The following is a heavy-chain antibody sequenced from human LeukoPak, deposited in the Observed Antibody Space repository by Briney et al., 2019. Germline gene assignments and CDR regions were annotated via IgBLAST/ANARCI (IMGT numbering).Heavy chain of an antibody. CDR2: IVVGSGNT. CDR1: GFTFTSSA. J-gene: IGHJ4*02. V-gene: IGHV1-58*01. Sequence: SVKVSCKASGFTFTSSAVQWVRQARGQRLVWIGWIVVGSGNTNYAQKFQERVTITRDMSTSTAYMELSTLRVEDTAVYYCARDPHSYSSGWYYFDLWGQGTLVAVSS. D-gene: IGHD6-19*01. CDR3: ARDPHSYSSGWYYFDL.